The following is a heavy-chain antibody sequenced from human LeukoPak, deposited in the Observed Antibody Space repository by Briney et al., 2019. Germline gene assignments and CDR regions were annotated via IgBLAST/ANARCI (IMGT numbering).Heavy chain of an antibody. CDR3: ARDKMAAAGTAFDI. D-gene: IGHD6-13*01. V-gene: IGHV3-48*01. J-gene: IGHJ3*02. CDR1: GFTFSSYS. Sequence: SGGCLRLSCAASGFTFSSYSMNWVRQAPGKGLEWVSYISSSSSTIYYADSVKGRFTISRDNAKNSLYLQMNSLRAEDTAVYYCARDKMAAAGTAFDIWGQGTMVTVSS. CDR2: ISSSSSTI.